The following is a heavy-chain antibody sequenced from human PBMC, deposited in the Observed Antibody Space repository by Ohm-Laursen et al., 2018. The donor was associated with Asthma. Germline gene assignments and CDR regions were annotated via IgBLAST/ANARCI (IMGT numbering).Heavy chain of an antibody. D-gene: IGHD1-26*01. CDR1: GFIFDGYA. V-gene: IGHV3-9*01. J-gene: IGHJ4*02. Sequence: SLRLSCAASGFIFDGYAMHWVRQAPGKGLEWVSGINWNSGSIDYADSVKGRFTISRDNAKNSLYLQMNSLTVEDTALYYCVKDINVEGGALEYWGPGTLVTVSS. CDR2: INWNSGSI. CDR3: VKDINVEGGALEY.